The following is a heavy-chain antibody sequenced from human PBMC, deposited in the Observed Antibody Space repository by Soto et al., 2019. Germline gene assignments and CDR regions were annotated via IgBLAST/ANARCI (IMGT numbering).Heavy chain of an antibody. CDR3: AHLSYDSSGQYYFDY. D-gene: IGHD3-22*01. Sequence: QITLKESGPTLVNPTQTLTLTCTFSGFSVNTPGVGVGWIRQPPGKALEWLTLTFWNDDKRYNPSLRNRLAITRDTSKNLVVLTMTNMDPVDTATYYCAHLSYDSSGQYYFDYWGQGTLVTVSS. J-gene: IGHJ4*02. CDR2: TFWNDDK. CDR1: GFSVNTPGVG. V-gene: IGHV2-5*01.